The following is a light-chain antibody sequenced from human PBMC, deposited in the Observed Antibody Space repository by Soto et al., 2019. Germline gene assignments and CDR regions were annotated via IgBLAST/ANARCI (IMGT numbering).Light chain of an antibody. V-gene: IGLV1-47*01. Sequence: QSVLTQSPSVSGTPGQRVTISCSGSASTIGRNYVYWYQQLPGTAPKLLIYRNSQRPSGVPDRFSGSKYGTSASLAISGLRSEDEAYYYCAAWDDNLSGFYVFGDGTKLTVL. CDR3: AAWDDNLSGFYV. CDR2: RNS. CDR1: ASTIGRNY. J-gene: IGLJ1*01.